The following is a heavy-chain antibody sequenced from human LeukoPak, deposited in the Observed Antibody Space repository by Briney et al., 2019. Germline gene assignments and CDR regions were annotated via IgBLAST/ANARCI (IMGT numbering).Heavy chain of an antibody. Sequence: ASVKVSCKASGGTFISYAISWVRQAPGQGLEWMGGIIPIFGTANYAQKFQGRVTITADESTSTAYMELSSLRSEDTAVYYCARTNCSGGSCYYYGMDVWGQGTTVTVSS. J-gene: IGHJ6*02. V-gene: IGHV1-69*01. D-gene: IGHD2-15*01. CDR2: IIPIFGTA. CDR1: GGTFISYA. CDR3: ARTNCSGGSCYYYGMDV.